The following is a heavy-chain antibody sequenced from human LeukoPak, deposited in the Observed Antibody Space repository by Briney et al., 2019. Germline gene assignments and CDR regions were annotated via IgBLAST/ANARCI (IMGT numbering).Heavy chain of an antibody. J-gene: IGHJ4*02. D-gene: IGHD1-26*01. Sequence: SVKVSCKASGGTFSSYAISWVRQAPGQGHEWMGRIIPIFGTANYAQKFQGRVTITTDESTSTAYMELSSLRSEDTAVYYCAREIIVGATTFDYWGQGTLVTVSS. CDR3: AREIIVGATTFDY. V-gene: IGHV1-69*05. CDR2: IIPIFGTA. CDR1: GGTFSSYA.